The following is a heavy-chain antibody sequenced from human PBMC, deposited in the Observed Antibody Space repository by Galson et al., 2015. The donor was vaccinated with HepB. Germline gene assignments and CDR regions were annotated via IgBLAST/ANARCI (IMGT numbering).Heavy chain of an antibody. V-gene: IGHV3-30*04. CDR1: GFTFSSYA. CDR3: ARDILERYVDFWGGSYAGHNGMDV. J-gene: IGHJ6*02. Sequence: SLRLSCAASGFTFSSYAMYWVRQAPGKGLEWVADISYDGNNEYYADSVKGRFTISRDNFKNTLLLQMNSLRAEDTAVYYCARDILERYVDFWGGSYAGHNGMDVWGQGTTVTVSS. CDR2: ISYDGNNE. D-gene: IGHD3-3*01.